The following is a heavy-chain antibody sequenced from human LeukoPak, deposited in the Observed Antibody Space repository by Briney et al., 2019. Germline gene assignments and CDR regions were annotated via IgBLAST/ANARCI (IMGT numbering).Heavy chain of an antibody. CDR2: IYYSGST. CDR3: ARQGYCSSTSCHQAFDP. V-gene: IGHV4-59*08. J-gene: IGHJ5*02. Sequence: SETLSLTCTVSGGSISSYYWSWIRQPPGKGLEWIGYIYYSGSTNYNPSLKSRVTISVDTSKNQFSLKLSSVTAADTAVYYCARQGYCSSTSCHQAFDPWGQGTLVTVS. CDR1: GGSISSYY. D-gene: IGHD2-2*01.